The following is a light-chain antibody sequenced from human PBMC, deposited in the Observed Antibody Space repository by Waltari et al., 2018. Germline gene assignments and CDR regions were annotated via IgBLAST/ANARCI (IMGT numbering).Light chain of an antibody. CDR1: RTVSSTF. CDR2: GAS. Sequence: ELVLTQSPGTLSLSPGERAPLPCRASRTVSSTFLAWYQQGPGQAPRLLIYGASSRATGIPDRFSGSGSGTEFTLTISRLDPEDFAVYYCQQYDTSWGFAFGPGTKVEIK. V-gene: IGKV3-20*01. CDR3: QQYDTSWGFA. J-gene: IGKJ3*01.